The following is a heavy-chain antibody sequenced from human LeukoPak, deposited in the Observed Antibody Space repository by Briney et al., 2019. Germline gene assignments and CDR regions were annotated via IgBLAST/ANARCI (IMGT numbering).Heavy chain of an antibody. J-gene: IGHJ5*02. CDR2: IHHSGST. Sequence: SETLSLTCTVSGYFISSGYYWGWIRQPPGKGLQWIGSIHHSGSTYYNPSLKSRVTISVDTSKNQFSLKLSSVTAADTSVYYCARAVDSRGYQHKGFDPWGQGTLVTVSS. CDR3: ARAVDSRGYQHKGFDP. D-gene: IGHD3-22*01. CDR1: GYFISSGYY. V-gene: IGHV4-38-2*02.